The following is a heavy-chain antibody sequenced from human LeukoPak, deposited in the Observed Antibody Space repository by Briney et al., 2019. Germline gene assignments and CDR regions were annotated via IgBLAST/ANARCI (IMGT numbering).Heavy chain of an antibody. D-gene: IGHD1-26*01. CDR1: GYTFTGYY. CDR3: ASDGSRSPLYYFDY. V-gene: IGHV1-2*04. J-gene: IGHJ4*02. CDR2: INPNSGGT. Sequence: ASVKVSCKASGYTFTGYYMHWVRQAPGQGLEWMGWINPNSGGTNYAQKFQGWVTMTRATSISTAYMELSRLTSDDTAVYYCASDGSRSPLYYFDYWGQGTLVTVSS.